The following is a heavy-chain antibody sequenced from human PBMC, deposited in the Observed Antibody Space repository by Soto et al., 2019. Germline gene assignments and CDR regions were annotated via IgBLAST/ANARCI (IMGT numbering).Heavy chain of an antibody. CDR1: GGSISSGGYY. V-gene: IGHV4-31*03. Sequence: QVQLQESGPGLVKPSQTLSLTCTVSGGSISSGGYYWSWIRQHPGKGLEWIGYIYYSGSTYYNPSLKSRVTRSVDRFKSQFSLKLSSVTAADPAVYYWARDGGRGFGELWCWVQGTLVTVSS. CDR2: IYYSGST. J-gene: IGHJ4*02. D-gene: IGHD3-10*01. CDR3: ARDGGRGFGELWC.